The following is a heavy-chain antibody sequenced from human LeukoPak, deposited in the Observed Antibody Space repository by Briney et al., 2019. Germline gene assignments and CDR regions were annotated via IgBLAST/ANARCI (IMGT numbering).Heavy chain of an antibody. CDR2: INSDGSST. D-gene: IGHD3-22*01. J-gene: IGHJ4*02. CDR3: AKDGTYYYDSSGYWGYFDY. Sequence: PGGSLRLSCAASGFTFSNYWMHWVRQAPGKGLVWVSRINSDGSSTNYADSMKGRFTISRDNAKNSLYLQMNSLRAEDTALYYCAKDGTYYYDSSGYWGYFDYWGQGTLVTVSS. V-gene: IGHV3-74*01. CDR1: GFTFSNYW.